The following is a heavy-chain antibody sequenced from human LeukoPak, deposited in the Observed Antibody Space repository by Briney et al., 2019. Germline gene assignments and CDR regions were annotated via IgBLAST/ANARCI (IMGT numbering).Heavy chain of an antibody. CDR2: MYTSGTT. CDR1: GGSISSYY. D-gene: IGHD1-26*01. CDR3: AKSGGYGLIDY. Sequence: PSETLSLTCTVSGGSISSYYWSWIRQPAGKGLEWIGHMYTSGTTNYNPSLKSRVTISVDKSKNQFSLKLSSVTAADTAMYYCAKSGGYGLIDYWGQGTLVTVSS. J-gene: IGHJ4*02. V-gene: IGHV4-4*07.